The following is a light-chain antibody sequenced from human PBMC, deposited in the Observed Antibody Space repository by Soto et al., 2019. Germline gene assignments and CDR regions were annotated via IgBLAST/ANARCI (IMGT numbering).Light chain of an antibody. Sequence: ETVLTQSPGTLSLAPGERATLSCRASQSVSSRYLAWYQQQPGQAPRLLIYGASSRATGIPARFSGSGSGTEFNLTISSLQSEDFGVYYCQQYNNWPRATLGGGTKV. CDR3: QQYNNWPRAT. CDR2: GAS. J-gene: IGKJ4*01. CDR1: QSVSSRY. V-gene: IGKV3D-15*01.